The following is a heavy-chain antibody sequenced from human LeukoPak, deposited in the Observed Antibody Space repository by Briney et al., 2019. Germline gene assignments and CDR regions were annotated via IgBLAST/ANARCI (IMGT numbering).Heavy chain of an antibody. CDR2: INSDGSST. J-gene: IGHJ4*02. Sequence: GSLRLSCAASGFTFNNCWMHWVRQGPGKGLVWVSRINSDGSSTSYADSVKGRFTISRDNAKKTLYLQMNSLRADDTAVYYCAGQYFGFDYRGQGTLVTVSS. CDR1: GFTFNNCW. V-gene: IGHV3-74*01. CDR3: AGQYFGFDY. D-gene: IGHD2/OR15-2a*01.